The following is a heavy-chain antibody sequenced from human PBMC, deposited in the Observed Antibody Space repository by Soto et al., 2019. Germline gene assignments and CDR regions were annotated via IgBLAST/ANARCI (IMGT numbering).Heavy chain of an antibody. Sequence: SSETLSLTCTVSGGSISSGGYYWSWIRQHPGKGLEWIGYIYYSGSTYYNPSLKSRVTISVDTSKNQFSLKLSSVTAADTAVYYCARVEAYHGELLDYWGQGTLVTVSS. D-gene: IGHD3-10*01. CDR1: GGSISSGGYY. J-gene: IGHJ4*02. CDR2: IYYSGST. V-gene: IGHV4-31*03. CDR3: ARVEAYHGELLDY.